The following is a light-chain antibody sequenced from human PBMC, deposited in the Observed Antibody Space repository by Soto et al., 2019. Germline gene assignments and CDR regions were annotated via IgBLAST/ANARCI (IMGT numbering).Light chain of an antibody. CDR3: QQRGEWPPGAT. V-gene: IGKV1-9*01. CDR1: QDISNY. Sequence: DIQLTQSPSFLSASVGDRVTITCRASQDISNYLGWYQQKPGKAPNLLIYDASTLHSGVPSRFSGSGSGTDFTLTISSLDPEDSAVYYCQQRGEWPPGATFGQGTRLEIK. J-gene: IGKJ5*01. CDR2: DAS.